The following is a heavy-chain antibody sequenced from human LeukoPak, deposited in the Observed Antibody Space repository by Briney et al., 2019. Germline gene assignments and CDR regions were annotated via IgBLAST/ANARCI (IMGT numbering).Heavy chain of an antibody. Sequence: GGSLRLSCAASGFTFSGYWMSWVRQVPGKGLEWVANIKQDGSDKYYVDSVKGRFTISRDNAKNSLYLQMNSLRAEDTAVYYCARGGPSGSYLNYWGQGTLVTVSS. CDR2: IKQDGSDK. J-gene: IGHJ4*02. V-gene: IGHV3-7*01. CDR3: ARGGPSGSYLNY. D-gene: IGHD1-26*01. CDR1: GFTFSGYW.